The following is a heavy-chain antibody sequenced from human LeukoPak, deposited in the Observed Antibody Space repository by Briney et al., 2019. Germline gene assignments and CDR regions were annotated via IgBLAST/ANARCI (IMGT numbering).Heavy chain of an antibody. V-gene: IGHV1-2*02. CDR2: INPNSGGT. D-gene: IGHD1-20*01. CDR3: ASSLYNWNDGGNWFDP. Sequence: ASVKVSCKASGYTFTSYGISWVRQAPGQGLEWMGWINPNSGGTNYAQKFQGRVTMTRDTSISTAYMELSRLRSDDTAVYYCASSLYNWNDGGNWFDPWGQGTLVTVSS. CDR1: GYTFTSYG. J-gene: IGHJ5*02.